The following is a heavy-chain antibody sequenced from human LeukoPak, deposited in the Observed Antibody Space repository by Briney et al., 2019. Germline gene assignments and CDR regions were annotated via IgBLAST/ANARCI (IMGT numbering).Heavy chain of an antibody. CDR2: IIPIFGTA. J-gene: IGHJ6*03. Sequence: SVKVSCKASGGTFSSYAISWVRQAPGQGLEWMGRIIPIFGTANYAQKFQGRATITADKSTSTAYMELSSLRSEDTAVYYCARSGSYYKLYYYMDVWGKGTTVTVSS. CDR1: GGTFSSYA. D-gene: IGHD3-10*01. CDR3: ARSGSYYKLYYYMDV. V-gene: IGHV1-69*06.